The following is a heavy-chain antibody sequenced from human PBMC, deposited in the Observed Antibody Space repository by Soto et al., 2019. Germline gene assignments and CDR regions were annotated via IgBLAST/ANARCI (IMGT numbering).Heavy chain of an antibody. Sequence: GSLRRSCAASGLAVSSNYRSWGRQAPGKGLEWVAIIYSAGSTYYADSVKGRFTVSRDNSKNTLYLQMNSLRAEDTAVYYCATVGEGSYYSYAFDIWGQGTMVTVSS. V-gene: IGHV3-66*01. CDR3: ATVGEGSYYSYAFDI. D-gene: IGHD3-10*01. CDR1: GLAVSSNY. J-gene: IGHJ3*02. CDR2: IYSAGST.